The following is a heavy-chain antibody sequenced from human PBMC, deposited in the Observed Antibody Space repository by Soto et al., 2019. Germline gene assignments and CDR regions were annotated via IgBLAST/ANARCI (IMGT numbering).Heavy chain of an antibody. CDR3: ARYGSGSNDYGMDV. D-gene: IGHD3-10*01. V-gene: IGHV3-33*01. J-gene: IGHJ6*02. CDR1: GFTFSSYG. Sequence: QVQLVESGGGVVQPGRSLRLSCAASGFTFSSYGMHWVRQAPGKGLECVAVIWYDGSNKYYADSVKGRFTISRDNSKNTLYLQMNSLRAEDTAVYYCARYGSGSNDYGMDVWGQGTTVTVSS. CDR2: IWYDGSNK.